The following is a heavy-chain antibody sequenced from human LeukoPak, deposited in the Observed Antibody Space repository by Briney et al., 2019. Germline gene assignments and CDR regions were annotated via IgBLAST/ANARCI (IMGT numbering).Heavy chain of an antibody. CDR3: AHSYYTSAWPYYYGLDV. CDR2: IYWNDDK. Sequence: SGPTLVNPTQTLTLTCTFSGFSLSTRGVGVVWIRQPPGKALEWLAVIYWNDDKRYSPSLKSRLTITKDTSQNQVVLIMTNMDPVDTAIYFCAHSYYTSAWPYYYGLDVWGQGTTATVSS. J-gene: IGHJ6*02. V-gene: IGHV2-5*01. CDR1: GFSLSTRGVG. D-gene: IGHD3-3*01.